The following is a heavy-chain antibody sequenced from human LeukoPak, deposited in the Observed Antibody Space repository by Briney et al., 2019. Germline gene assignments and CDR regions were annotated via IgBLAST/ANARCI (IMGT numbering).Heavy chain of an antibody. Sequence: SETLSLTCTVSGGSISSYYWSWIWQPPGKGLEWIGYIYYSGSTNYNPSLKSRVTISVDTSKNQFSLKLSSVTAADTAVYYCARCSGGSCEQGWFDPWGQGTLVTVSS. CDR1: GGSISSYY. D-gene: IGHD2-15*01. J-gene: IGHJ5*02. V-gene: IGHV4-59*01. CDR2: IYYSGST. CDR3: ARCSGGSCEQGWFDP.